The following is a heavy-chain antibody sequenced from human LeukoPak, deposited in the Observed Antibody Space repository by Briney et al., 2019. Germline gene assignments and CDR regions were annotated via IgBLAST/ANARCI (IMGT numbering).Heavy chain of an antibody. Sequence: SETLSLTCAVYGGSFSGYYWSWIRQPPGKGLEWIGEINHSGSTNYNPSLKSRVTISVDTSKNQFSLKLSSVTAADTAVYYCARGRGNRPVTYYDFWSGYYPGYFDYWGQGTLVTVSS. V-gene: IGHV4-34*01. CDR1: GGSFSGYY. CDR3: ARGRGNRPVTYYDFWSGYYPGYFDY. J-gene: IGHJ4*02. D-gene: IGHD3-3*01. CDR2: INHSGST.